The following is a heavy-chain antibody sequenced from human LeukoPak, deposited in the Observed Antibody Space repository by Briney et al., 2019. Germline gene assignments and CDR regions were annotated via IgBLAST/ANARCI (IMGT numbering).Heavy chain of an antibody. Sequence: GGSLRLSCAASGFTFSTYSMNWVRQAPGKGLEWVSYISSSSSTIYYADSVKGRFTISRDNAKNSLYLQMNSLRAEDTAVYYCARAAAMADDAFDIWGQGTMVTVSS. V-gene: IGHV3-48*04. CDR1: GFTFSTYS. CDR3: ARAAAMADDAFDI. J-gene: IGHJ3*02. CDR2: ISSSSSTI. D-gene: IGHD5-18*01.